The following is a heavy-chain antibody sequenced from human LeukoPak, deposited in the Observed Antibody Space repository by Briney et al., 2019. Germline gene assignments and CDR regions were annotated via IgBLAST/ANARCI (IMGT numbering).Heavy chain of an antibody. CDR3: AGGETVTTQHYFDY. D-gene: IGHD4-17*01. J-gene: IGHJ4*02. Sequence: GGSLRLSCAASGFTFSSYGMHWVRQAPGKGLEWVAVIWYDGSNKYYADSVKGRFTISRDNSKNTLYLQMNSLRAEDTAVYYCAGGETVTTQHYFDYWGQGTLVTVSS. CDR1: GFTFSSYG. V-gene: IGHV3-33*01. CDR2: IWYDGSNK.